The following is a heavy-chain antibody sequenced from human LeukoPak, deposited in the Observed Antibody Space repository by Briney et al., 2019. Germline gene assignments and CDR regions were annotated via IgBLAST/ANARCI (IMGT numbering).Heavy chain of an antibody. J-gene: IGHJ6*03. CDR2: IIPIFGTA. CDR3: ASRPCGGDCYPMYYMDV. V-gene: IGHV1-69*06. Sequence: ASVKVSCKASGGTFSSYAISWVRQAPGQGLEWMGGIIPIFGTANYAQKFQGRVTITADKSTSTAYMELSSLRSEDTAVYYCASRPCGGDCYPMYYMDVWGKGTTVTVSS. D-gene: IGHD2-21*02. CDR1: GGTFSSYA.